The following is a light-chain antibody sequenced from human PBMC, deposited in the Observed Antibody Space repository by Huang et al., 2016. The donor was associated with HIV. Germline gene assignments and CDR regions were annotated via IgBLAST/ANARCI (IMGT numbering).Light chain of an antibody. V-gene: IGKV1-33*01. Sequence: DIQMTQSPSSLSASVGDRVTITCQASQDIKKYLNWYQRKPGKAPTVLIYDASNLDTGGPSRVSGNGSGTDFTLTINSLQPEDIATYYCQQYDNLYTFGQGTKLEIK. J-gene: IGKJ2*01. CDR2: DAS. CDR3: QQYDNLYT. CDR1: QDIKKY.